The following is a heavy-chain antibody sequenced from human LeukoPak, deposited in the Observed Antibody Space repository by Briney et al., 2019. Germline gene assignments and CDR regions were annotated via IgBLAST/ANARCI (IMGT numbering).Heavy chain of an antibody. D-gene: IGHD6-13*01. CDR2: MWSDGSNK. CDR3: ARSTYSSSSYYFDY. Sequence: GGSLRLSCAASGFTFSSYDMHWVRQAPGKGLEWVAVMWSDGSNKYHADSVKGRFTISRDNSKNTLHLQMNSLRADDTAVYYCARSTYSSSSYYFDYWGQGSLVTVSS. V-gene: IGHV3-33*01. CDR1: GFTFSSYD. J-gene: IGHJ4*02.